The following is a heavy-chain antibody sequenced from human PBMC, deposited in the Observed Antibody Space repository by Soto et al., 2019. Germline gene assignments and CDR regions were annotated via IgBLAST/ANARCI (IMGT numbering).Heavy chain of an antibody. Sequence: PGGSLRLSCAASGFTFSSYVMHCVRQAPGKGLEWLAVISYDGSNKYYADSVKGRFTISRDNAKNSLYLQMNSLRAEDTAVYYCARRSGLQWVAVGDGMEVWGQWTTVTVSS. CDR2: ISYDGSNK. CDR3: ARRSGLQWVAVGDGMEV. V-gene: IGHV3-30*03. CDR1: GFTFSSYV. D-gene: IGHD6-19*01. J-gene: IGHJ6*01.